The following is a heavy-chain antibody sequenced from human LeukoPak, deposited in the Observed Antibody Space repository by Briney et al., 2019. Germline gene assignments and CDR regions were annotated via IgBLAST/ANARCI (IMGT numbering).Heavy chain of an antibody. J-gene: IGHJ4*02. Sequence: SETLSLTCTVSGGSVTGYFWSWLRQPAGKSLEWIGRIYFSGATNYNPSLESRVTMSVDTTKNQFSLKLNSVTAADTALYYCARAPSIVGGYSYFDYWGQGALVTVSS. CDR2: IYFSGAT. V-gene: IGHV4-4*07. CDR1: GGSVTGYF. CDR3: ARAPSIVGGYSYFDY. D-gene: IGHD1-26*01.